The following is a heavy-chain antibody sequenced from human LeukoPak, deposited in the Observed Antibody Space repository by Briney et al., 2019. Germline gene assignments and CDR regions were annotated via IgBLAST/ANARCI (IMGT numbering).Heavy chain of an antibody. CDR3: ARGEYQLPQGN. J-gene: IGHJ4*02. CDR1: GFTVSSNY. D-gene: IGHD2-2*01. Sequence: GGSLRLSRAASGFTVSSNYMSWVRQAPGKGLEWVSVIYSGGSTYYADSVKGRFTISRDNSKNTLYLQMNSLRAEDTAVYYCARGEYQLPQGNWGQGTLVTVSS. V-gene: IGHV3-66*02. CDR2: IYSGGST.